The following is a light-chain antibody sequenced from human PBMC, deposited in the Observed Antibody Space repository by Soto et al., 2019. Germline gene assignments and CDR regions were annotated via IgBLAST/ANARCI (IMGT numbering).Light chain of an antibody. Sequence: QSVLTQPRSVSGSPGQSVTISCTGTGDDVGGHNYVSWYQQHPGKTPKLMIYDVTKRPSGVPDRFSGARSGNTASLTISGLQADDEADCYCCSFAGPYTPFVFGTGTKVTVL. CDR1: GDDVGGHNY. J-gene: IGLJ1*01. CDR3: CSFAGPYTPFV. CDR2: DVT. V-gene: IGLV2-11*01.